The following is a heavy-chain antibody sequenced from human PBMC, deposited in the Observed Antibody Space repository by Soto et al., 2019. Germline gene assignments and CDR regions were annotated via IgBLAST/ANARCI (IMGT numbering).Heavy chain of an antibody. CDR2: IYYSGNT. D-gene: IGHD4-17*01. J-gene: IGHJ4*02. Sequence: SETLSLTCTVSGGSINSSSYYWGWIRQPPGKGLEWIGSIYYSGNTYYNTSLKSRVTISVDTSKNQFSLKLSSVTAADTAVYYCASFYGDYESYWGQGTLVTVSS. V-gene: IGHV4-39*01. CDR3: ASFYGDYESY. CDR1: GGSINSSSYY.